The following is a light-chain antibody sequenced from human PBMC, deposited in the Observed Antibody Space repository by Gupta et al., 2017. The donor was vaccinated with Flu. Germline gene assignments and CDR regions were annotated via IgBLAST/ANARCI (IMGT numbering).Light chain of an antibody. CDR2: DVS. CDR3: SSYTSTTTFVV. V-gene: IGLV2-14*01. J-gene: IGLJ1*01. CDR1: SSDVGNSDY. Sequence: QSALTQPASVSGSPGHSITISCTGTSSDVGNSDYVSWYQQDPGKAPKLLIYDVSNRPSGVSSRFSCSKSGNTASPTLSGLQAEDETEDDCSSYTSTTTFVVFGTGTKLTVL.